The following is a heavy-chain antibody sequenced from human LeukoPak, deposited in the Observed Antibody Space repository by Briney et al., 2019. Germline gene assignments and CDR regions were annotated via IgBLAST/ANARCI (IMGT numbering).Heavy chain of an antibody. J-gene: IGHJ4*02. CDR3: ARGAGGWFGPTRFDY. CDR1: GGTFSSYA. Sequence: SVKVSCKASGGTFSSYAISWVRQAPGQGLEWMGRIIPILGIANYAQKFQGRVTITADKSTSTAYMELSSLRSEDTAVYYCARGAGGWFGPTRFDYWGQETLVTVSS. CDR2: IIPILGIA. D-gene: IGHD3-10*01. V-gene: IGHV1-69*04.